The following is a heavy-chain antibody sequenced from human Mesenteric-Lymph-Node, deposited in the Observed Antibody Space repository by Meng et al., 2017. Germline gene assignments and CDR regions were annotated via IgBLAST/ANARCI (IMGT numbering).Heavy chain of an antibody. V-gene: IGHV4-59*01. CDR3: ARGDGYGYSGYDNWFDP. Sequence: QVQLQESGPGLVKPSETLSLTCTVSGGSISSYYWSWIRQPPGKGLEWIGYIYYSGSTNYNPSLKSRVTISVDTSKNQFSLKLSSVTAADTAVYYCARGDGYGYSGYDNWFDPWGQGTLVTVSS. CDR2: IYYSGST. J-gene: IGHJ5*02. CDR1: GGSISSYY. D-gene: IGHD5-12*01.